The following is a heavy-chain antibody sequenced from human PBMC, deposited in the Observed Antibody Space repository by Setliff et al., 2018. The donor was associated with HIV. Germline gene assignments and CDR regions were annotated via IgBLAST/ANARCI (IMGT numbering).Heavy chain of an antibody. CDR3: ARSVIGYYYYGMDV. J-gene: IGHJ6*02. CDR2: ISYDGSNK. Sequence: GGSLRLSCAASGFTFSRYGMHWVRQAPGKGLEWVAVISYDGSNKYYADSVKGRFTISRDNSKNTLYLQMNSLRAEDTAVYYCARSVIGYYYYGMDVWGQGT. V-gene: IGHV3-30*01. D-gene: IGHD3-10*01. CDR1: GFTFSRYG.